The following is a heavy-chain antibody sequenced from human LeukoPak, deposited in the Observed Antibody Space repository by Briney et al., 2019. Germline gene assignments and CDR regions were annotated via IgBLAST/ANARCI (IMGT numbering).Heavy chain of an antibody. CDR3: AREGLTSVIAFDS. Sequence: GGSLRLSCAASGFTFSYYTMHWVRQAPGKGLEWVSSISGTSKYIYYEDSLKGRFTVSRDNADNSLSLHIASLRGDDTAVYYCAREGLTSVIAFDSWGQGTLVTVSS. V-gene: IGHV3-21*01. CDR2: ISGTSKYI. D-gene: IGHD2-15*01. J-gene: IGHJ5*01. CDR1: GFTFSYYT.